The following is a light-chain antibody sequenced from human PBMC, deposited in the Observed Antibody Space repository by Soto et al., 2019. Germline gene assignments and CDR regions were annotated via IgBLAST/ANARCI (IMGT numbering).Light chain of an antibody. CDR3: QQYNNWPPTWT. CDR1: QTIGSN. V-gene: IGKV3-15*01. J-gene: IGKJ1*01. Sequence: EIVMTQSPATLSVSPGERVTLSCRASQTIGSNLAWYQQKPGQPPRLLIYDASTRATDLPARFTGSGSGTDFTLTISSLQSEDFAVYYCQQYNNWPPTWTFGQGTKVDIK. CDR2: DAS.